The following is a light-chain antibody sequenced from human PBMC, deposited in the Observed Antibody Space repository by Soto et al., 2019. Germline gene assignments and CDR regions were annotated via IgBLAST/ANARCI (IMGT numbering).Light chain of an antibody. V-gene: IGKV1-5*03. CDR3: QQYNSPSYT. CDR1: QGISNW. CDR2: KAS. Sequence: DIQMTQSPSTLSASVGDRVTITCRASQGISNWLAWFQQKPGKAPKLLIYKASTLESGAPSRFTGSGSGTDFTLTITSVQPDDFATDYCQQYNSPSYTFGQGTKLEMK. J-gene: IGKJ2*01.